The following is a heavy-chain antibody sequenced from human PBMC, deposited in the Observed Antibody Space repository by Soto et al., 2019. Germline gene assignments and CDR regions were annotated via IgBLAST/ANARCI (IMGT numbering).Heavy chain of an antibody. J-gene: IGHJ4*02. V-gene: IGHV4-39*01. Sequence: SETLSLTCTVSGDSINSNSYSWAWIRQPPGKELGWIGTIYSSGGPVYNPSLKSRVTISIDTSKSQFSLKLTSVTAADTAVYYCARRGLRLGELSPSYSFDYWGQGTQVTVSP. CDR3: ARRGLRLGELSPSYSFDY. CDR1: GDSINSNSYS. CDR2: IYSSGGP. D-gene: IGHD3-16*02.